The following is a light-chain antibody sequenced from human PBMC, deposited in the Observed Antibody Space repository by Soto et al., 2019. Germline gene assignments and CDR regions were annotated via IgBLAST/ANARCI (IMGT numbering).Light chain of an antibody. CDR1: QSVGGSS. CDR3: QQYHSSPRT. CDR2: HTS. J-gene: IGKJ1*01. V-gene: IGKV3-20*01. Sequence: ETVLTQSPGTLSLSPGERATLSCRASQSVGGSSLAWYQQRPGQAPRLLIYHTSYRATGIPDRFSGSGSGTDFTLTISRLETEDLAVYDCQQYHSSPRTVGQGTKGAIK.